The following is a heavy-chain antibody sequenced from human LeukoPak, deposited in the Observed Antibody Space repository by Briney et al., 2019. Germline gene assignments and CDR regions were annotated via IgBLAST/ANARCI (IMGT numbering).Heavy chain of an antibody. D-gene: IGHD2-2*01. V-gene: IGHV3-30-3*01. J-gene: IGHJ3*02. CDR2: ISYDGSNK. Sequence: GGSLRLSCAASGFSFSSYAMHWVRQAPGKGLERVAVISYDGSNKYYADSVKGRFTISRDNSKNTLYLQMNSLRAEDTAVYYCARSPILGYCSSTSCYGAFDIWGQGTMVTVSS. CDR1: GFSFSSYA. CDR3: ARSPILGYCSSTSCYGAFDI.